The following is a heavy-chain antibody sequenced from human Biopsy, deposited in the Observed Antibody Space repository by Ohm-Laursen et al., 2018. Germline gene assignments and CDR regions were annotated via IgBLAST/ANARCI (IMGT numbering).Heavy chain of an antibody. CDR3: ARATNSTGWPYYYFYGMDV. CDR2: IYYSGST. Sequence: GTLSLTWTVSGGSISSDYWSWIRQTPGKGLEWIGYIYYSGSTNYNPSLKSRVTISVDTSKNQFSLRLNSVTAADTAVYCCARATNSTGWPYYYFYGMDVWGQGTTVTVSS. CDR1: GGSISSDY. D-gene: IGHD2/OR15-2a*01. J-gene: IGHJ6*02. V-gene: IGHV4-59*01.